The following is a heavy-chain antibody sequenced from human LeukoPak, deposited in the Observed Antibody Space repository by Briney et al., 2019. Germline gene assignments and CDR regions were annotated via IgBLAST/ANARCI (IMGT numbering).Heavy chain of an antibody. CDR3: ASRHDFWSGYLVGSIDY. CDR2: IYYSGST. V-gene: IGHV4-39*01. D-gene: IGHD3-3*01. CDR1: GGSISSSSYY. Sequence: SETLSPTCTVSGGSISSSSYYWGWIRQPPGKGLEWIGSIYYSGSTYYNPSLKSRVTISVDTSKNQFSLKLSSVTAADTAVYYCASRHDFWSGYLVGSIDYWGQGTLVTVSS. J-gene: IGHJ4*02.